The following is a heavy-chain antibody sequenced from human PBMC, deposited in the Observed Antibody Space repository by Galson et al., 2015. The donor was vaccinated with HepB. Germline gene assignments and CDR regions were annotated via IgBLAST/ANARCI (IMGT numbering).Heavy chain of an antibody. CDR3: AIDYSFDY. CDR1: VYSFNNYL. Sequence: QSGAEVKKPGESLKISCKGSVYSFNNYLISWVRQVPGKGLEWMGLIYPDDSDPRYSPSFQGQVTISVDKSISTAYLQWSSLKASDTAMYFCAIDYSFDYWGQGTLVT. J-gene: IGHJ4*02. CDR2: IYPDDSDP. D-gene: IGHD4-11*01. V-gene: IGHV5-51*01.